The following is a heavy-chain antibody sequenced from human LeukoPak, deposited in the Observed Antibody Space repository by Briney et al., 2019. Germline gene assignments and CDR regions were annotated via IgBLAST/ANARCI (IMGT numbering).Heavy chain of an antibody. V-gene: IGHV1-46*01. J-gene: IGHJ4*02. CDR1: GYTFASYY. D-gene: IGHD2/OR15-2a*01. CDR2: INPSDGST. CDR3: ARHQGAGEYPFDY. Sequence: ASVKVFCKASGYTFASYYMHWVRQAPGQGLEWMGIINPSDGSTTYAQRFQGRVTLTRDTSTSTVYMELSSLRSEDTALYYCARHQGAGEYPFDYWGQGTLVTVSS.